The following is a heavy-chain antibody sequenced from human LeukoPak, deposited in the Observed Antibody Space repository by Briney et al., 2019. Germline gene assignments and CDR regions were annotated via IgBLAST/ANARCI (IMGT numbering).Heavy chain of an antibody. CDR3: ARGRSTGFPGYVEY. Sequence: ASVKVSCKASGYTFTSHDINWVRQATGQGLEWMGWTNPNSGSTGYAQKFQGRVTITRNTSISTAYMELSGLRSEDTAVYYCARGRSTGFPGYVEYWGQGTLVSVSS. V-gene: IGHV1-8*03. CDR1: GYTFTSHD. CDR2: TNPNSGST. J-gene: IGHJ4*02. D-gene: IGHD3-10*01.